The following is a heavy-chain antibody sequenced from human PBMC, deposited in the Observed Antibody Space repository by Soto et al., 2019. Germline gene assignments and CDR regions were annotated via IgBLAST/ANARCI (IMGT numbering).Heavy chain of an antibody. CDR1: GGTFSSYA. CDR2: IIANYGTT. D-gene: IGHD4-17*01. V-gene: IGHV1-18*01. J-gene: IGHJ4*02. Sequence: ASVKVSCKASGGTFSSYAISWVRQAPGQGLEWMGWIIANYGTTNYAQKLQGRVTMTTDTSTSTAYMELRSLRSDDTAVYYCARDFLSDDYGDYLDYWGQGTLVTVSS. CDR3: ARDFLSDDYGDYLDY.